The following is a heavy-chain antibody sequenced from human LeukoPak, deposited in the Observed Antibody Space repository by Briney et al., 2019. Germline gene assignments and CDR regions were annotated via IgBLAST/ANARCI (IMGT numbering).Heavy chain of an antibody. CDR2: IYYSGST. Sequence: SETWSLTCTVSGGSIISSSFWWGWIRQPPGKGLEWIGSIYYSGSTYYNPSLKSRVTISVDTSKNQFSLKLSSVTAADTAVYYCARDGLFPDSSGYGDAFDIWGQGTMVTVSS. CDR3: ARDGLFPDSSGYGDAFDI. D-gene: IGHD3-22*01. CDR1: GGSIISSSFW. J-gene: IGHJ3*02. V-gene: IGHV4-39*07.